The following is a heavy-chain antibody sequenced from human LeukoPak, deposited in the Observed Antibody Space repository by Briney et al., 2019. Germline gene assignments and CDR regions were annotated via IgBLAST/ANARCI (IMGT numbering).Heavy chain of an antibody. J-gene: IGHJ5*02. Sequence: GWSLTLSCAASGFTFRSYIMNWVRQAPGKGLEWVSSISSSSSYIYYADSVKGRFTISRDNAKNSLYLQMNSLRAEDTAVYYCARGRDIVVVPAAVASGFDPWGQGTLVTVSS. D-gene: IGHD2-2*01. CDR2: ISSSSSYI. V-gene: IGHV3-21*01. CDR3: ARGRDIVVVPAAVASGFDP. CDR1: GFTFRSYI.